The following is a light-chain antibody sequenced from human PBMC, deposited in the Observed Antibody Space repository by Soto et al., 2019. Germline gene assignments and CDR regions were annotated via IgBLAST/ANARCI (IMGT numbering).Light chain of an antibody. CDR2: EAI. CDR3: CSYAGNNIVI. CDR1: SSDVGIYKL. J-gene: IGLJ2*01. Sequence: QSALTQPASVSGSPGQSITISCTGSSSDVGIYKLVSWYQQHPGKAPKLMIYEAIKRPSGVSDRFSGSKSGNTASLTISGLQAEDEADYYCCSYAGNNIVIFGGGTKVTVL. V-gene: IGLV2-23*01.